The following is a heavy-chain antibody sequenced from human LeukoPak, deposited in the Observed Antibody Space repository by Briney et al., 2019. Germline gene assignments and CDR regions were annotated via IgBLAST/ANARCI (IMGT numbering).Heavy chain of an antibody. J-gene: IGHJ4*02. CDR2: ISGSGGST. Sequence: GGSLRLSCAASGFTFSGYAMSWVRQAPGKGLEWVSAISGSGGSTYYADSVKGRFTISRDNSKNTLYLQMNSLRAEDTAVYYCARHRGYCSSTSCYAYFDYWGQGTLVTVSS. D-gene: IGHD2-2*01. V-gene: IGHV3-23*01. CDR1: GFTFSGYA. CDR3: ARHRGYCSSTSCYAYFDY.